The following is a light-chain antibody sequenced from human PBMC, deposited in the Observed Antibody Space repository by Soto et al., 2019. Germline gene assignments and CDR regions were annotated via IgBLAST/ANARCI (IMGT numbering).Light chain of an antibody. J-gene: IGKJ1*01. Sequence: DIVMTQSPDSLAVSLGERATINCQSSQSVLYSSNNKNYLAWYQQKPGQPPKLLIYWASTREAGVPDRFSGSGSAKGFTLTINTLQAEDVAVYYCQQYYRAPWTFGQGTKVEVK. CDR1: QSVLYSSNNKNY. V-gene: IGKV4-1*01. CDR3: QQYYRAPWT. CDR2: WAS.